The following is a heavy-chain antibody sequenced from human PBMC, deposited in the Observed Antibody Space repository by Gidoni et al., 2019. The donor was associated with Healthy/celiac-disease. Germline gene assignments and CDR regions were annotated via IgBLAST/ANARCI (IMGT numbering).Heavy chain of an antibody. CDR3: ARNEWPRSSWFDP. D-gene: IGHD3-3*01. J-gene: IGHJ5*02. Sequence: QVQLQESGPGLVKPSETLSLTCTVSGGPISSYYWSWIRQPPGKGLEWIGYIYYSGSTNYNPSLKSRVTISVDTSKNQFSLKLSSVTAADTAVYYCARNEWPRSSWFDPWGQGTLVTVSS. CDR1: GGPISSYY. V-gene: IGHV4-59*01. CDR2: IYYSGST.